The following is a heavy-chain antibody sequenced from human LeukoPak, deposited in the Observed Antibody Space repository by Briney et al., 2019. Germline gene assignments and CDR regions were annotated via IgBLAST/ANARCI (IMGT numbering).Heavy chain of an antibody. CDR1: GFTFRNFA. V-gene: IGHV3-23*01. D-gene: IGHD1-26*01. CDR3: AKDAWDLDAFDI. J-gene: IGHJ3*02. Sequence: GGSLRLSCAASGFTFRNFAIIWVRQAPGKGLEWVSGISGSGFSTYYADSVKGRFTISRDNSKNTLYLQMDSLRAEDTAVYYCAKDAWDLDAFDIWGQGTMVTVSS. CDR2: ISGSGFST.